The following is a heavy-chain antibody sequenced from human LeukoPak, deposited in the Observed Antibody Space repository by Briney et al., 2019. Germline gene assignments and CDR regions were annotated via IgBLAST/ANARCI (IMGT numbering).Heavy chain of an antibody. J-gene: IGHJ4*02. CDR1: GGSISSYY. D-gene: IGHD2-2*01. V-gene: IGHV4-4*07. CDR2: IYTSGST. Sequence: PSETLSLTCTVSGGSISSYYWGWIRQPAGKGLEWIGRIYTSGSTNYNPSLKSRVTMSVDTSKNQFSLKLSSVTAADTAVYYCARNTPTADCSSTTGLFFAYWGQGTLAT. CDR3: ARNTPTADCSSTTGLFFAY.